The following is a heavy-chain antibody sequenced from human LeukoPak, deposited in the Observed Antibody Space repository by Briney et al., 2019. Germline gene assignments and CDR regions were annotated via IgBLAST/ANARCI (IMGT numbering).Heavy chain of an antibody. Sequence: PSETLSLTCTVSDYSISSDYYWGWIRQPPGKGLEWIGSIYHSGTTYYNPSLKSRVTISVDTSKNQFSLKLSSVTAAETAVYYCARERGSSSWYRAIDPWGQGTLVTVSS. CDR2: IYHSGTT. J-gene: IGHJ5*02. D-gene: IGHD6-13*01. CDR3: ARERGSSSWYRAIDP. CDR1: DYSISSDYY. V-gene: IGHV4-38-2*02.